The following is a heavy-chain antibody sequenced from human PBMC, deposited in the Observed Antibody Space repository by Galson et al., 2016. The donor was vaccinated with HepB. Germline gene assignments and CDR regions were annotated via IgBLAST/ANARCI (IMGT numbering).Heavy chain of an antibody. CDR3: TRGVGGSDRRHWFDP. Sequence: SLRLSCAATGFTFNTQSMNWVRQAPGKGLEWVASITSTAYAISYADSVKGRFTISRDNANDTLYLQMDSLRTEDTAVYDCTRGVGGSDRRHWFDPWGQGILVTVSS. CDR1: GFTFNTQS. D-gene: IGHD3-16*01. V-gene: IGHV3-21*06. J-gene: IGHJ5*02. CDR2: ITSTAYAI.